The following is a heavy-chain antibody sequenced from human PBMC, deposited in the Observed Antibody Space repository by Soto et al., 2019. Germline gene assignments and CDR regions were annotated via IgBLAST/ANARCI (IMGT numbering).Heavy chain of an antibody. CDR3: TRDLSPSNYGYPSFDY. J-gene: IGHJ4*02. D-gene: IGHD5-18*01. CDR2: IDNSGGIT. V-gene: IGHV3-23*01. CDR1: GFTFSTYA. Sequence: GGSLRLSCAASGFTFSTYAMSWVRQAPGKGLEWVSTIDNSGGITYYADSVKGRFTISRDNSKNTLYLQMNSLRAEDTAVYYCTRDLSPSNYGYPSFDYWGQGALVTVSS.